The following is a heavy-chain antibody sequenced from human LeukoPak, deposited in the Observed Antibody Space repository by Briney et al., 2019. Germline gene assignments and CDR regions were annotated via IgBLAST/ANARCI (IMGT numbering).Heavy chain of an antibody. V-gene: IGHV1-18*01. J-gene: IGHJ6*02. CDR1: GYTFTSYG. Sequence: ASVTVSCKASGYTFTSYGISWVRRAPGQGLEWMGWISAYNGNTNYAQKLQGRVTMTTDTSTSTAYMELRSLRSDDTAVYYCARGWSGYPLYYGMDVWGQGATVTVSS. CDR2: ISAYNGNT. CDR3: ARGWSGYPLYYGMDV. D-gene: IGHD3-3*01.